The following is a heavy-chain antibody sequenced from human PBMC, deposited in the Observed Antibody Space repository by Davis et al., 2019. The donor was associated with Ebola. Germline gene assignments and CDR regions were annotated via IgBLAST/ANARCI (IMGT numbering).Heavy chain of an antibody. Sequence: GESLKISCAISGLSLAPYGMHWVRQAPGKGLEWVSMSLNDETTQSYGESVRGRFTISRDNSKNTLYLQMNSLRAEDTAAYYCAKVFGIDPITILVYYYMDVWGKGTTVTVSS. CDR1: GLSLAPYG. V-gene: IGHV3-33*06. D-gene: IGHD3-3*01. J-gene: IGHJ6*03. CDR2: SLNDETTQ. CDR3: AKVFGIDPITILVYYYMDV.